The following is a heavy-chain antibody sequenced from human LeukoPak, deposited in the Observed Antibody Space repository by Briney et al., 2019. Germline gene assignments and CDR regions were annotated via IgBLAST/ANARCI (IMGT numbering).Heavy chain of an antibody. CDR3: ARADVDTAMVTDY. CDR1: GFTVSSNY. V-gene: IGHV3-53*01. D-gene: IGHD5-18*01. CDR2: IYSGGST. Sequence: PGGSLRLSCAASGFTVSSNYMSWVRQAPGKGLEWVSVIYSGGSTYYADSVKGRFTISRDNSKNTLYLQMNSLRAEDTAVYYCARADVDTAMVTDYWGQGTLVTVSS. J-gene: IGHJ4*02.